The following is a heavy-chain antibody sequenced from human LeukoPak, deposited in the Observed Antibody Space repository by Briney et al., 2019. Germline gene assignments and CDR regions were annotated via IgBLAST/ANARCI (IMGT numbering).Heavy chain of an antibody. Sequence: SWVRQAPGKGLEWVANIKQDGSEKYYVDSVKGRFTISRDNAKNSLYLQMNSLRAEDTAVYYCARGGGIVVVPAAHRPDYWGQGTLVTVSS. V-gene: IGHV3-7*01. CDR3: ARGGGIVVVPAAHRPDY. CDR2: IKQDGSEK. J-gene: IGHJ4*02. D-gene: IGHD2-2*01.